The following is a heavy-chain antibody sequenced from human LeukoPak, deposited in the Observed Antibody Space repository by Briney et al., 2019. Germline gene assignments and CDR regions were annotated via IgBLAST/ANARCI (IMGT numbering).Heavy chain of an antibody. V-gene: IGHV3-15*01. D-gene: IGHD2-2*01. CDR2: IKSKTGTT. CDR1: GFTFSNAW. CDR3: TTENYCSSSSCYDPNFDY. Sequence: GGSLRLSCAASGFTFSNAWMSWVRQARGKGLEGVGGIKSKTGTTDYAAPVKGRFTISRDDSENTLYLQMNSLKTEDTAVYYCTTENYCSSSSCYDPNFDYWGQGTLVTVSS. J-gene: IGHJ4*02.